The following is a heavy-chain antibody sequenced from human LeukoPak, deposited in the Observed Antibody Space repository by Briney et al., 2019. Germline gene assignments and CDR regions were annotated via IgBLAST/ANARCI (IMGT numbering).Heavy chain of an antibody. CDR1: GFTFSSNS. CDR2: ISSSSSTI. CDR3: ARAKRNAFDI. V-gene: IGHV3-48*01. Sequence: GGSLRLSCAASGFTFSSNSMNWVRQAPGKGLEWVSYISSSSSTIYHADSVKGRFTISRDNAKNSLYLQMNSLRAEDTAVYYCARAKRNAFDIWGQGTMVTVSS. J-gene: IGHJ3*02.